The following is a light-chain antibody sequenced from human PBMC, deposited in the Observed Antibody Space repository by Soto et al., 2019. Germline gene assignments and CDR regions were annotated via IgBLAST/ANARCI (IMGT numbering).Light chain of an antibody. CDR1: RSNIGARYD. J-gene: IGLJ2*01. Sequence: QSVLTQPPSVSGAPGQRVTISCTGSRSNIGARYDVHWYQQLPGTAPKLLIYANNNRPSGVPDRFSGSKTGTSASLAISGLEGVDEAGYLSQSYGSSLSGVVFGGGTKVTVL. CDR3: QSYGSSLSGVV. V-gene: IGLV1-40*01. CDR2: ANN.